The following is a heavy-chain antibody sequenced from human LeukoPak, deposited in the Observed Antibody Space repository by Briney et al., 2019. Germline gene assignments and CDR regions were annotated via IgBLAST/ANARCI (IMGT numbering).Heavy chain of an antibody. CDR3: ADPPSDF. J-gene: IGHJ4*02. CDR2: INQDGSEK. CDR1: GFNFNSKW. V-gene: IGHV3-7*01. Sequence: PGGSLRLSCATSGFNFNSKWMTWGRQAPGKGLEWVANINQDGSEKYHGDSVKGRFTISRDNAKSSLFLEMSSLRAEDTAVYYCADPPSDFWGQGTLVAVSS.